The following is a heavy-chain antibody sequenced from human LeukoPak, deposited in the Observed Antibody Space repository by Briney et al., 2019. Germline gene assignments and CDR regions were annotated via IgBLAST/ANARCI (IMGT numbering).Heavy chain of an antibody. CDR3: ARVDIVVVPAAMTYYYYRMDV. CDR1: GYTFTSYD. J-gene: IGHJ6*02. D-gene: IGHD2-2*01. Sequence: ASVKVSCKASGYTFTSYDINWVRQATGQGLEWMGWMNPNSGNTGYAQKFQGRVTMTRNTSISTAYMELSSLRSEDTAVYYCARVDIVVVPAAMTYYYYRMDVWGQGTTVTVSS. V-gene: IGHV1-8*01. CDR2: MNPNSGNT.